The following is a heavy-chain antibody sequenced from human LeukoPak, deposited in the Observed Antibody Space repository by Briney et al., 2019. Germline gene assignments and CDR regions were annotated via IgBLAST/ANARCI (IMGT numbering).Heavy chain of an antibody. CDR3: ARDLEDWNYWFDP. CDR1: GFTFSTYN. CDR2: ISSSSSYI. D-gene: IGHD1-7*01. Sequence: KPGGSLRLSCAASGFTFSTYNMNWVRQAPGKGLEWVSSISSSSSYIYYADSVKGRFTISRDNAKNSLYLQMNSLRAEDTAVYYCARDLEDWNYWFDPWGQGTLVTVSS. J-gene: IGHJ5*02. V-gene: IGHV3-21*01.